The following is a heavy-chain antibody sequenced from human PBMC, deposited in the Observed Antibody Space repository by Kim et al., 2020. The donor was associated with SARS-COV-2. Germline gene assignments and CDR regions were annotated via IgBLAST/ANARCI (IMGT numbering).Heavy chain of an antibody. D-gene: IGHD3-22*01. CDR1: GFTFNNYA. Sequence: GGSLRLSCAASGFTFNNYAMHWVRQAPGKGLEWVAVISYDGSNKYYADSVKGRFTISRDNSKNTLYLQMNSLRVEDTAVYYCARPRSGYYHDGSDIWGQG. V-gene: IGHV3-30*04. CDR2: ISYDGSNK. J-gene: IGHJ3*02. CDR3: ARPRSGYYHDGSDI.